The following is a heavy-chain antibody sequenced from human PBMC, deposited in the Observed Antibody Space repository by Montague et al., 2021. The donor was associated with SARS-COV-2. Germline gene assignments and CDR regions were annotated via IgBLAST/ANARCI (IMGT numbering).Heavy chain of an antibody. CDR1: RGSISSGGNY. D-gene: IGHD6-13*01. V-gene: IGHV4-31*03. CDR3: ARGRRYSSTWYGAFDP. CDR2: SYYSGST. J-gene: IGHJ5*02. Sequence: TLSLTCTVSRGSISSGGNYWSWIRQHPVKGLEWIGYSYYSGSTYYNPSLKSRVSISVGTSKNQFSLKLSSVTAADTAVYYCARGRRYSSTWYGAFDPWGQGMQVTVPS.